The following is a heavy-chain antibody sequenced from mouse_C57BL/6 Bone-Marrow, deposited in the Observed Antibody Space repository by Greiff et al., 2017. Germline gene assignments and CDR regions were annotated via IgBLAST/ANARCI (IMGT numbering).Heavy chain of an antibody. V-gene: IGHV10-1*01. CDR1: GFSFNTYA. Sequence: EVKLLESGGGLVQPKGSLKLSCAASGFSFNTYAMNWVRQAPGKGLEWVARIRSKSNNYATYYADSVKDRFTISRDDSESMLYLQMNNLKTEDTAMYYCVRDYDYDWFAYWGQGTLVTVSA. J-gene: IGHJ3*01. CDR2: IRSKSNNYAT. D-gene: IGHD2-4*01. CDR3: VRDYDYDWFAY.